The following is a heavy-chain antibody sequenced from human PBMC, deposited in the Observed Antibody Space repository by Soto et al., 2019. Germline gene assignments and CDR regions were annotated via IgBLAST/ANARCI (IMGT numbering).Heavy chain of an antibody. D-gene: IGHD5-18*01. V-gene: IGHV3-30*18. CDR3: AKDSLSAPHTYGYKAY. J-gene: IGHJ4*02. Sequence: ALRVYCAASGFTIVDCAMHWVRQAPGKGLEWVAMISYDGSKKYYAGSVKGRFTISRDNSKKTLYVQMKSLRAEDTAVYYCAKDSLSAPHTYGYKAYWGQGTLVTVSS. CDR2: ISYDGSKK. CDR1: GFTIVDCA.